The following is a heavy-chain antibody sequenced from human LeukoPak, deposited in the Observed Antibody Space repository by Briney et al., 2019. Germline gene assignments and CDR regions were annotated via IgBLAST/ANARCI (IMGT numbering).Heavy chain of an antibody. D-gene: IGHD3-16*02. Sequence: PGRSLRLSCTASGFTFGDYAMSWVRQAPGKGLEWVGFIRSKAYGGTTEYAASVKGRFTISRDDSKSIAYLQMNSLKTEDTAVYYCTLLRLGELSLFRESRVAFDIWGQGTMVTVSS. CDR2: IRSKAYGGTT. CDR1: GFTFGDYA. CDR3: TLLRLGELSLFRESRVAFDI. V-gene: IGHV3-49*04. J-gene: IGHJ3*02.